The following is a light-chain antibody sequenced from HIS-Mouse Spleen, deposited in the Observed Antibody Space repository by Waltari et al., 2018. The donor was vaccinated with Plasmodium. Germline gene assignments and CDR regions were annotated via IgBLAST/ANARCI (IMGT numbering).Light chain of an antibody. CDR2: DAS. CDR1: QSVSSY. V-gene: IGKV3-11*01. J-gene: IGKJ4*01. Sequence: EVVLTQSPAPLSLTPGERATLSCRASQSVSSYLAWYQQKPGQAPRLLIYDASNRATGIPARFSGSGSGTDFTLIISSLEPEDFAVYYCQQRSNWPPLTFGGGTKVEIK. CDR3: QQRSNWPPLT.